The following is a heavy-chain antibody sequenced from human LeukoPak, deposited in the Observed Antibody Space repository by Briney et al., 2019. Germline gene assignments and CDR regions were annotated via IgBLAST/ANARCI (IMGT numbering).Heavy chain of an antibody. CDR2: IYYSGST. Sequence: SETLSLTCAVYGGSFSGYYWSWIRQPPGKGLEWIGYIYYSGSTNYNPSLKSRVTISVDTSKNQFSLKLSSVTAADTAVYYCARVLVSGSYYGFLAFDIWGQGTMVTVSS. J-gene: IGHJ3*02. V-gene: IGHV4-59*01. CDR1: GGSFSGYY. D-gene: IGHD1-26*01. CDR3: ARVLVSGSYYGFLAFDI.